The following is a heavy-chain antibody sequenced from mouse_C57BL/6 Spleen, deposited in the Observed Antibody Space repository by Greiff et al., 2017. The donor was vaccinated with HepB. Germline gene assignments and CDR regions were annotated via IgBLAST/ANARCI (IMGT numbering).Heavy chain of an antibody. CDR1: GFNIKNTY. D-gene: IGHD2-4*01. Sequence: EVQLQQSVAELVRPGASVKLSCTASGFNIKNTYMHWVKQRPEQGLEWIGRIDPANGNTKYAPKFQGKATITADTSSNTAYLQLSSLTSEDTAIYYWASQIYYDYSWFAYWGQGTLVTVSA. J-gene: IGHJ3*01. CDR2: IDPANGNT. V-gene: IGHV14-3*01. CDR3: ASQIYYDYSWFAY.